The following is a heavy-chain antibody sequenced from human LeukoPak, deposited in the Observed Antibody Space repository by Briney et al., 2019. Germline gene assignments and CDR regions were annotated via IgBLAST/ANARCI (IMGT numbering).Heavy chain of an antibody. CDR1: GGSISSYY. J-gene: IGHJ3*02. V-gene: IGHV4-59*01. Sequence: PSETLSLTCTVSGGSISSYYWSWIRQPPGKGLEWIGYIYYSGSTDYNSSLKSRVTISVDTSKNQFSLKLSSVTAADTAVYYCARDNALDYGSGRDAFDIWGQGTMVTVSS. CDR2: IYYSGST. CDR3: ARDNALDYGSGRDAFDI. D-gene: IGHD3-10*01.